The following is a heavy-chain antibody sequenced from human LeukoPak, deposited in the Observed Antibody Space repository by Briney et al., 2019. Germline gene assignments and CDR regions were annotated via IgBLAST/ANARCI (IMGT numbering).Heavy chain of an antibody. V-gene: IGHV4-59*01. CDR2: IYYSGST. CDR1: GFTFDDYG. D-gene: IGHD2-15*01. CDR3: ARGSCSGGSCYSVSWFDP. J-gene: IGHJ5*02. Sequence: GSLRLAWAAAGFTFDDYGMSWIRQPPGKGLEWIGYIYYSGSTNYNPSLKSRVTISVDTSKNQFSLKLSSVTAADTAVYYCARGSCSGGSCYSVSWFDPWGQGTLVTVSS.